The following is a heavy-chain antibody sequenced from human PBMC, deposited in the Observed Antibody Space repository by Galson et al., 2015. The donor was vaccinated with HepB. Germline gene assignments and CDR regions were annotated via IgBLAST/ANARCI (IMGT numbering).Heavy chain of an antibody. D-gene: IGHD6-6*01. Sequence: LVKPTQTLTLTCTFSGFSLSTSGVGVGWIRQPPGKGLEWIGEINHSGSTNYNPSLKSRVTISVDTSKNQFSLKLSSVTAADTAVYYCARISFSSIAARPNWFDPWGQGTLVTVSS. J-gene: IGHJ5*02. CDR3: ARISFSSIAARPNWFDP. CDR2: INHSGST. CDR1: GFSLSTSGVG. V-gene: IGHV4-39*07.